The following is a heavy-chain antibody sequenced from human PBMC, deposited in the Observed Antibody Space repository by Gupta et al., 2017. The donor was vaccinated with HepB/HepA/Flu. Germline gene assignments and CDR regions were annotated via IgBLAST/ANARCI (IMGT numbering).Heavy chain of an antibody. Sequence: QVQLQESGPGLVKPSETLSLICTVSGGSISNYYWSWIRQPPGKGLEWIGYIYYSGSSNYNPSLKSRVTISVDTSKNQFSLKLSSVTAADTAVYYCARHRQGQPDAFDIWGQGTMVTVSS. CDR2: IYYSGSS. J-gene: IGHJ3*02. D-gene: IGHD5-18*01. CDR1: GGSISNYY. CDR3: ARHRQGQPDAFDI. V-gene: IGHV4-59*08.